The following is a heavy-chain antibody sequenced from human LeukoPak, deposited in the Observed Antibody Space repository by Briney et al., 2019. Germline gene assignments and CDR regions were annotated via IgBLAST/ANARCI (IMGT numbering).Heavy chain of an antibody. CDR1: GYSFTSYW. D-gene: IGHD5-18*01. CDR2: IYPGDSDT. CDR3: ARHVDTAMWVGYYMDV. Sequence: KHGESLKISCKGSGYSFTSYWIGWVRQMPGKGLEWMGIIYPGDSDTRYSPSFQGQVTISADKSICTAYLQWSSLKASDTAMYYCARHVDTAMWVGYYMDVWGKGTTVTVSS. V-gene: IGHV5-51*01. J-gene: IGHJ6*03.